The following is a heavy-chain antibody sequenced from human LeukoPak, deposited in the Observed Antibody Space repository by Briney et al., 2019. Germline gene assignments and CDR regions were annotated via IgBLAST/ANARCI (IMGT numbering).Heavy chain of an antibody. V-gene: IGHV3-30*04. J-gene: IGHJ4*02. Sequence: PGGSLRLSCAASGFTFSSYAMHWVRQAPGKGLEWVAVISYDGSNKYYADSVKGRFTISRDNSKNTLYLQMNSLRAEDTAVYYCARSHSSSIHDYWGQGTLVTVSS. CDR1: GFTFSSYA. D-gene: IGHD6-6*01. CDR3: ARSHSSSIHDY. CDR2: ISYDGSNK.